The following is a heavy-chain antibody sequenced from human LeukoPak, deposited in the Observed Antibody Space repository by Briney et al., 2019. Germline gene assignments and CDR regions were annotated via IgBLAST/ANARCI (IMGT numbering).Heavy chain of an antibody. CDR3: ARHVRLQENWNPGTIDY. J-gene: IGHJ4*02. CDR2: IYYSGST. V-gene: IGHV4-39*01. CDR1: GGSISSSSYY. D-gene: IGHD1-1*01. Sequence: PSETLSLTCTVSGGSISSSSYYWGCIRQPPGKGLEGIGSIYYSGSTYYNPSLKSRVTISVDTSKNQFSLKLSSVTAADTAVYYCARHVRLQENWNPGTIDYWGQGTLVTVSS.